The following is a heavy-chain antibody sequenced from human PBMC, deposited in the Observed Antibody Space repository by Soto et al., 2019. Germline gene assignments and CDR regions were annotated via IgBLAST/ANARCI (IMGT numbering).Heavy chain of an antibody. V-gene: IGHV1-46*01. Sequence: QVQVAQSGAEVKRPGASVKVSCWASGYPFTNFYIHWVRQAPGQGLEWMGIINPSGGSTAYAQKFKGRVTMNRGTSTSTVYIEVSSLRSEGTAVYYCARADYYGSSGYHLDYWGQGTLVTVSS. CDR3: ARADYYGSSGYHLDY. D-gene: IGHD3-22*01. J-gene: IGHJ4*02. CDR2: INPSGGST. CDR1: GYPFTNFY.